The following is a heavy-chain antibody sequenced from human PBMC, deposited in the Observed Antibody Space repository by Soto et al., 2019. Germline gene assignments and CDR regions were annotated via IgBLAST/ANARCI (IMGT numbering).Heavy chain of an antibody. D-gene: IGHD5-18*01. CDR2: IIPIFGTA. J-gene: IGHJ5*02. CDR3: AREERRRIPLWLKSGVWFDP. V-gene: IGHV1-69*12. Sequence: QVQLVQSGAEVKKPGSSVKVSCKASGGTFSSYAISWVRQAPGQGLEWMGGIIPIFGTANNAQKFPGRVTLTADESTSTAYMELSSLRSEDTAVYYGAREERRRIPLWLKSGVWFDPWGQGTLVTVSS. CDR1: GGTFSSYA.